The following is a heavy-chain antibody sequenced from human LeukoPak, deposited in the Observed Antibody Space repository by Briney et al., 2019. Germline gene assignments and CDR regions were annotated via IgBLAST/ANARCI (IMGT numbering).Heavy chain of an antibody. CDR3: AQSIRTDAFDI. CDR1: GDSVSSSSAA. D-gene: IGHD5-12*01. CDR2: TYYRSKWYL. J-gene: IGHJ3*02. Sequence: SQTLSLTCAISGDSVSSSSAAWNWIGQSPSRGLEWLGRTYYRSKWYLDYAISVKSRIVINPDTSKNQFSLRLNSVTPEDTAVYYCAQSIRTDAFDIWGQGTKVTVSS. V-gene: IGHV6-1*01.